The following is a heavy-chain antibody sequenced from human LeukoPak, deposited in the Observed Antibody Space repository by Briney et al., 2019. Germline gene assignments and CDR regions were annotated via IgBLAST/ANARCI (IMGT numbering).Heavy chain of an antibody. V-gene: IGHV3-74*01. CDR2: INSDGSST. J-gene: IGHJ4*02. Sequence: GGSLRLSCGASGFTFSSYWVHWVRQAPGKGLVWVSRINSDGSSTSYADSVKGRFTISRDNAKNTLYLQMNSLRAEDTAVYYCARDSGDSYGYYFDYWGQGTLVTVSS. D-gene: IGHD5-18*01. CDR1: GFTFSSYW. CDR3: ARDSGDSYGYYFDY.